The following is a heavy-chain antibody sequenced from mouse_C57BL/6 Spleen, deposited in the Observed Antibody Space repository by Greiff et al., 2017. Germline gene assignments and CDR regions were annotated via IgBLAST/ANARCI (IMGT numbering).Heavy chain of an antibody. CDR1: GYTFTSYW. J-gene: IGHJ4*01. V-gene: IGHV1-50*01. Sequence: VQLQQPGAELVKPGASVKLSCKASGYTFTSYWMQWVKQRPGQGLEWIGEIDPSDSYTNYNQKFKGKATLTVDTSSSTAYMQLSSLTSEDSAVYYCARSGDYFGSGYGYAMDYWGQGASVTVAS. D-gene: IGHD1-1*01. CDR3: ARSGDYFGSGYGYAMDY. CDR2: IDPSDSYT.